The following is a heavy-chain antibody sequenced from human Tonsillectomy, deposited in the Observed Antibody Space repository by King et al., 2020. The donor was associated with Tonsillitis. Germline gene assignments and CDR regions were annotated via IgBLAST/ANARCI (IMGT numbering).Heavy chain of an antibody. J-gene: IGHJ2*01. D-gene: IGHD6-25*01. CDR1: GFSLSLSGVG. CDR2: IYWDDDD. V-gene: IGHV2-5*02. Sequence: FTLKESGPTLVKPTETLTLTCTFSGFSLSLSGVGVGWIRQPPGKALEWLALIYWDDDDRYSPSLKNRLTITKDTSRNQVVLTMTNMDPVDTATYYCAHYRVAARFRLFKYFDLWGRGTLVTVSS. CDR3: AHYRVAARFRLFKYFDL.